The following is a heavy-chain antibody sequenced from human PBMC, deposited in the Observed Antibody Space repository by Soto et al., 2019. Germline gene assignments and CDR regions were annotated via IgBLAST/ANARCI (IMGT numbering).Heavy chain of an antibody. CDR2: IKSKTDGGTT. CDR1: GFTFSNAW. V-gene: IGHV3-15*01. CDR3: TTEEDLWFGELNAFDI. D-gene: IGHD3-10*01. J-gene: IGHJ3*02. Sequence: GGSLRLSCAASGFTFSNAWMSWVRQAPGKGLEWVGRIKSKTDGGTTDYAAPVKGRFTISRDDSKNTLYLQMNSLKTEDTAVYYCTTEEDLWFGELNAFDIWGQGTMVTVSS.